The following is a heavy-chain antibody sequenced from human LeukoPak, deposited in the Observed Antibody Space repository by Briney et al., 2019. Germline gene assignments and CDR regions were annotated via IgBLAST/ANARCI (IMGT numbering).Heavy chain of an antibody. J-gene: IGHJ4*02. CDR3: ARVVSGVWLLDY. D-gene: IGHD3-22*01. CDR1: GFTFSQYA. CDR2: ISYDGNHK. V-gene: IGHV3-30-3*01. Sequence: PGGSLRLSCAASGFTFSQYAIHWVRQAPGKGLEWVAVISYDGNHKYYADSVKGRFTISSSRDNSKKTLYLQMNSLRTEDTAVYYVARVVSGVWLLDYWGEGTLVTVSS.